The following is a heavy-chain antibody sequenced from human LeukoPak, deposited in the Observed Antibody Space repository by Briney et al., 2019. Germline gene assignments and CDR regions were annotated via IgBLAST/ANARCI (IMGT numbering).Heavy chain of an antibody. V-gene: IGHV3-23*01. Sequence: GGSLRLSCAASGFTFSSYAMSWVRQAPGKGLEWVSAISGSGGSTYYADSVKGRFTISRDNSKNTLYLQMNSLRAEDTAVYYCAKNYYDSSGYYYHFDYWGQGTLVTVSS. J-gene: IGHJ4*02. CDR2: ISGSGGST. CDR1: GFTFSSYA. D-gene: IGHD3-22*01. CDR3: AKNYYDSSGYYYHFDY.